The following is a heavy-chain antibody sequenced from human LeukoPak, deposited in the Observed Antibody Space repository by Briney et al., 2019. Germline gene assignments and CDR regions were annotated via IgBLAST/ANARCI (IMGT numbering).Heavy chain of an antibody. CDR3: ARDRTTVTTGYYGMDV. CDR1: GYTFTGYY. Sequence: ASVKVSCKASGYTFTGYYMHWVRQAPGQGLEWMGWINPNTGVTNYAQKFQGRVTLTRDTSIITAYMELTRLRSDDTAMYYCARDRTTVTTGYYGMDVWGQGTTLTVSS. J-gene: IGHJ6*02. D-gene: IGHD4-17*01. V-gene: IGHV1-2*02. CDR2: INPNTGVT.